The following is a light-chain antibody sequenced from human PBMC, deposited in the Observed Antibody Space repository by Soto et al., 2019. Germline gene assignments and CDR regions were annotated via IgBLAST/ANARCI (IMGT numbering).Light chain of an antibody. V-gene: IGKV1-5*03. Sequence: DIQMTQSPSALSASVGGKITITCRANQSISSWLAWYQQQPGKAPSLLIYRASTLESGVPSRFSGRGSGTEFSLTISGLQPDDFATYYCQQYKTYSFGGGTKVEIK. CDR3: QQYKTYS. CDR2: RAS. CDR1: QSISSW. J-gene: IGKJ4*01.